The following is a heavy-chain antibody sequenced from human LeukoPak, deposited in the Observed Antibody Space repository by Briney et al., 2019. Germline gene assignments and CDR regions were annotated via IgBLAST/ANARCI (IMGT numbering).Heavy chain of an antibody. CDR3: ARDLSSSGWYGVYFDY. V-gene: IGHV3-21*01. Sequence: PGRSLRLSCAASGFTFSSYSMNWVRQAPGKGLEWVSSISSSSSYIYYADSVKGRFTISRDNAKNSLYLQMNSLRAVDTAVYYCARDLSSSGWYGVYFDYWGQGTLVTVSS. D-gene: IGHD6-19*01. CDR1: GFTFSSYS. J-gene: IGHJ4*02. CDR2: ISSSSSYI.